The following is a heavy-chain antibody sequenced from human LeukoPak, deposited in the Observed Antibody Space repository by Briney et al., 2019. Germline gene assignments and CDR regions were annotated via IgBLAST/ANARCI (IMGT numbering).Heavy chain of an antibody. CDR1: GYSFSVNW. Sequence: GESLKISCKGSGYSFSVNWIGWLRQMPGKGLEWMGITNPGDSETRYSPSFQGQVTISADKSISTAYLQWSSLKASDTAMYYCARLRGYQNYDYGMDVWGQGTTVSVSS. D-gene: IGHD2-2*01. V-gene: IGHV5-51*01. J-gene: IGHJ6*02. CDR2: TNPGDSET. CDR3: ARLRGYQNYDYGMDV.